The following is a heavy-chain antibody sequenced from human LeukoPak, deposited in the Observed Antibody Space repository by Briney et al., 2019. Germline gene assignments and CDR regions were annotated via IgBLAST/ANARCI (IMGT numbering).Heavy chain of an antibody. D-gene: IGHD3-22*01. Sequence: GGSLRLSCAASDFTFNSYAMSWVRRAPGKGLQWVSTLSPGGGSTYYAASVKGRFTISRDISKNTLYLQMNSLRAEDSAVYYCAKGFGDYYSPFDYWGQGTLVTVSS. CDR3: AKGFGDYYSPFDY. CDR1: DFTFNSYA. J-gene: IGHJ4*02. V-gene: IGHV3-23*01. CDR2: LSPGGGST.